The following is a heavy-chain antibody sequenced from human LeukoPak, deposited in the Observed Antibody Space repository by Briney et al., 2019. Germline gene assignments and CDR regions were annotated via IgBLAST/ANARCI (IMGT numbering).Heavy chain of an antibody. J-gene: IGHJ4*02. CDR2: IKEDGTRL. Sequence: GESLRLSCAASGFTFSRYWMNWVRQVPGKGLEWVANIKEDGTRLNYVDSVRGRFTISRDNAKGSLYLQMNSLRAEDTAVYYCVCHYSDTSGGYWGQGTLVTVSS. V-gene: IGHV3-7*01. CDR3: VCHYSDTSGGY. CDR1: GFTFSRYW. D-gene: IGHD3-22*01.